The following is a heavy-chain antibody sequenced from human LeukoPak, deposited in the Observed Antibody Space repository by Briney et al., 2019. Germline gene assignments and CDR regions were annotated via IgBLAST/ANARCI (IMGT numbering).Heavy chain of an antibody. Sequence: PGGSLRLSCAASGFSFSGTSMSWVRQAPGKGLEWVSSISSSSSYIYYADSVKGRFTISRDKAQNSLYLQMNSLRAEDKAVYYCARRDDSGSRYYYYYYMDVWGKGTTVTVSS. J-gene: IGHJ6*03. V-gene: IGHV3-21*01. D-gene: IGHD1-26*01. CDR2: ISSSSSYI. CDR1: GFSFSGTS. CDR3: ARRDDSGSRYYYYYYMDV.